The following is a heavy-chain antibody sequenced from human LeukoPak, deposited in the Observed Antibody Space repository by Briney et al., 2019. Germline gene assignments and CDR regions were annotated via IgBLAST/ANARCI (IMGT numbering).Heavy chain of an antibody. CDR1: GYNFPSFD. CDR3: ASVTRYYYGMDV. D-gene: IGHD5-18*01. J-gene: IGHJ6*02. CDR2: MNPTSGNT. V-gene: IGHV1-8*01. Sequence: ASVRVSCKASGYNFPSFDINWVRQATGQGLEWMGWMNPTSGNTGYAQKFQGRVTMTRNTSTTTAYMELSSLRSEDTAVYYCASVTRYYYGMDVWGQGTTVTVSS.